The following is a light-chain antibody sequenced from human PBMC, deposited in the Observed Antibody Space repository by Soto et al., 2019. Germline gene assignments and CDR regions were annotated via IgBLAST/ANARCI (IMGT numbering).Light chain of an antibody. CDR2: EVS. Sequence: QSALTQPASVSGSPGQSITISCTGTSSDVGGYNYVSWYQQHPGKAPKLMIYEVSNRPSGVSNRFSGSNSGNTASLTISGHQAEDEADYYCSSYTSSSTRVFVGGTKLTVL. CDR3: SSYTSSSTRV. V-gene: IGLV2-14*01. CDR1: SSDVGGYNY. J-gene: IGLJ3*02.